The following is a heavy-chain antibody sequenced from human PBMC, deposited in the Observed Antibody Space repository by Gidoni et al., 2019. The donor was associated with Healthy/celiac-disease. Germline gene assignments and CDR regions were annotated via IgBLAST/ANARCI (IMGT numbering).Heavy chain of an antibody. J-gene: IGHJ4*02. CDR2: ISYDGSNK. D-gene: IGHD1-1*01. CDR1: GCTFSSYG. Sequence: QVQLVESGGGVVQPGRSLRLSCAASGCTFSSYGMHWVRQAPGKGLEWVAVISYDGSNKYYADSVKGRFTISRDNSKNTLYLQMNSLRAEDTAVYYCAKDLNWSPLYWGQGTLVTVSS. CDR3: AKDLNWSPLY. V-gene: IGHV3-30*18.